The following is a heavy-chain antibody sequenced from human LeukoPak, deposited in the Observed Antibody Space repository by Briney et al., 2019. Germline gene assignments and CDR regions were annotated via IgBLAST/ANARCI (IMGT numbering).Heavy chain of an antibody. V-gene: IGHV3-30*02. CDR2: IRYDGSNK. CDR1: GFTFSSYE. CDR3: ARDSTYYYDSSGSYYYYYYMDV. J-gene: IGHJ6*03. D-gene: IGHD3-22*01. Sequence: PGGSLRLSCAASGFTFSSYEMNWVRQAPGKGLEWVAFIRYDGSNKNYADSVKGRFTISRDNSKNTLYLQMNSLRAEDTAVYYCARDSTYYYDSSGSYYYYYYMDVWGKGTTVTISS.